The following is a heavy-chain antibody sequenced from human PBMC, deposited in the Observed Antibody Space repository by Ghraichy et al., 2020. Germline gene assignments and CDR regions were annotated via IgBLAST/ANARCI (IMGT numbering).Heavy chain of an antibody. J-gene: IGHJ4*02. V-gene: IGHV3-43*01. CDR2: ISWDGGST. Sequence: LSLTCAASVFTFADYTMHWVRQAPGKGLEWVSLISWDGGSTYYADSVKGRFTISRDNSKNSLYLQMNSLRTEDTALYYCAKDGGYSYGYGTLDYWGQGTLVTVSS. D-gene: IGHD5-18*01. CDR3: AKDGGYSYGYGTLDY. CDR1: VFTFADYT.